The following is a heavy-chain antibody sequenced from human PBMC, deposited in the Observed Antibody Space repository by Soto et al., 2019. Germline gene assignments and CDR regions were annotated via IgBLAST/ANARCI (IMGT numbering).Heavy chain of an antibody. V-gene: IGHV3-33*01. D-gene: IGHD5-12*01. Sequence: QMQLVESGGGVVQPGRSLRLSCAASGFTFSSYGMHWVRQAPGKGLEWVAVIWYDGSNKYYADSVKGRFTISRDNSKNTLYLQMNSLRAEDTAVYYCARKRSGYEGLDYWGQGTLVTVSS. CDR1: GFTFSSYG. J-gene: IGHJ4*02. CDR2: IWYDGSNK. CDR3: ARKRSGYEGLDY.